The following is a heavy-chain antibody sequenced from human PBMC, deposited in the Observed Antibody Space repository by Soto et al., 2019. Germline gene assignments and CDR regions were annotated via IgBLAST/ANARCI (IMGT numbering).Heavy chain of an antibody. CDR3: SRSLNA. J-gene: IGHJ5*02. CDR2: INQDGSEK. CDR1: GFTFSTYW. V-gene: IGHV3-7*01. D-gene: IGHD2-8*01. Sequence: PGGSLRLSCAASGFTFSTYWMDWVRQTPGEGLEWVANINQDGSEKNYVGSVKGRFTISRDNPKNSLYLQMSSLTAEDSALYYCSRSLNAWGQGTLVTVSS.